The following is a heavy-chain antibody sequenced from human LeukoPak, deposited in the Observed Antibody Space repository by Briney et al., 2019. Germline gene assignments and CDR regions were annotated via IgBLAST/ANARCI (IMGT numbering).Heavy chain of an antibody. CDR3: TKGTIWLPFDY. D-gene: IGHD5-18*01. V-gene: IGHV3-23*01. CDR2: ISGSGGST. J-gene: IGHJ4*02. Sequence: GGSLRLSCAASGFNFNSYTMNWARQAPGEGLEWVSAISGSGGSTYYADSVKGRFTISRDNSKNTLYLQMNSLRAEDTAVYYCTKGTIWLPFDYWGQGTLVTVSS. CDR1: GFNFNSYT.